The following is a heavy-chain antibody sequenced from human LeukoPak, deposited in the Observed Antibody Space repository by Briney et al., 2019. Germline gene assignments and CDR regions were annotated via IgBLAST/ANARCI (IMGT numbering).Heavy chain of an antibody. CDR3: AKLSDLVGARFDY. J-gene: IGHJ4*02. CDR2: LSGSGGTT. V-gene: IGHV3-23*01. CDR1: GFTFRSYA. Sequence: HPGGSLRLSCAVPGFTFRSYAMSWVRQAPGKGLEWVSVLSGSGGTTYYADSVKGRFTISRDNSKNTLYLQMNSLRAEDTAVYYCAKLSDLVGARFDYWGQGTLVTVSS. D-gene: IGHD1-26*01.